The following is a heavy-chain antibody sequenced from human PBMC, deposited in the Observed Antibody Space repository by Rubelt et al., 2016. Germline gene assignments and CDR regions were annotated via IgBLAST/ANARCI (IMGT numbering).Heavy chain of an antibody. Sequence: SYAMHWVRQAPGKGLEWVAVISYDGSNKYYADSVKGRFTISRDNSKNTLYLQMNSLRAEDTAVYYCARGGSTDAFDIWGQGTMVTVSS. J-gene: IGHJ3*02. V-gene: IGHV3-30*04. CDR2: ISYDGSNK. CDR3: ARGGSTDAFDI. CDR1: SYA.